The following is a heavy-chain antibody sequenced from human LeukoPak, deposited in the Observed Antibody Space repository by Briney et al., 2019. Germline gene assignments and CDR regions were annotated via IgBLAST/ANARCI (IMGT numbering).Heavy chain of an antibody. CDR2: INPNSGGT. V-gene: IGHV1-2*02. J-gene: IGHJ4*02. CDR1: GYTFTGYY. D-gene: IGHD3-22*01. Sequence: GASVKVSCKASGYTFTGYYMHWVRQAPGQGLEWMGWINPNSGGTNYAQKFQGRVTMTRDTSISTAYMELSSLRSEDTAVYYCARESQYYYDSSGYYSYWGQGTLVTVSS. CDR3: ARESQYYYDSSGYYSY.